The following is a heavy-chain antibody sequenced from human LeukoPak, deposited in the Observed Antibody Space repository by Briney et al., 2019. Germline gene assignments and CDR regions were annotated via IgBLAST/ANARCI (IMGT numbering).Heavy chain of an antibody. CDR2: ISTYNGNT. V-gene: IGHV1-18*01. CDR3: ARGQGASWDTAMVTDH. D-gene: IGHD5-18*01. Sequence: GASVKVSCKASGYTFTSHGISWVRQAPGQGLEWMGWISTYNGNTNYAQKFQGRVTMTTDTSTTTAYMELRSLRSDDTAVYYCARGQGASWDTAMVTDHWGQGTLVTVSS. CDR1: GYTFTSHG. J-gene: IGHJ4*02.